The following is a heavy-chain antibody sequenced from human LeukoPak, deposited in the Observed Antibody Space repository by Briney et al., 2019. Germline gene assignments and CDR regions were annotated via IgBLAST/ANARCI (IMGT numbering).Heavy chain of an antibody. V-gene: IGHV1-8*03. J-gene: IGHJ4*02. Sequence: ASVKVSCKASGYTFTSYDTNWVRQATGQGLEWMGWMNPNSGNTGYAQKFQGRVTITRNTSISTAYMELSSLRSEDTAVYYCARGLTIFGVVIYYFDYWGQGTLVTVSS. CDR1: GYTFTSYD. D-gene: IGHD3-3*01. CDR3: ARGLTIFGVVIYYFDY. CDR2: MNPNSGNT.